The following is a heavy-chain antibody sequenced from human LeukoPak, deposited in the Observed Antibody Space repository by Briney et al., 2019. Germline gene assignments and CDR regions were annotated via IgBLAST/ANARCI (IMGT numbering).Heavy chain of an antibody. D-gene: IGHD5-18*01. V-gene: IGHV3-7*01. Sequence: GGSLRLSCAASGFTFSSYWMSWVRQAPGKGLEWVANIKQDGSEKYYVDSVKGRLTISRDNAKNSLYLQMNSLRAEDTAVYYCARDGIQLWPNDAFDIWGQGTMVTVSS. J-gene: IGHJ3*02. CDR1: GFTFSSYW. CDR3: ARDGIQLWPNDAFDI. CDR2: IKQDGSEK.